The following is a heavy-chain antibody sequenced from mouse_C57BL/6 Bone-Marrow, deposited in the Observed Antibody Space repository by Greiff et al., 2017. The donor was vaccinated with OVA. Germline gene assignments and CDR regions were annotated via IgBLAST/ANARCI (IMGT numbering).Heavy chain of an antibody. J-gene: IGHJ3*01. V-gene: IGHV1-22*01. CDR3: ARRDYYGSSYAFAY. Sequence: EVQLQESGPELVKPGASVKMSCKASGYTFTDYNMHWVKQSHGKSLEWIGYINPNNGGTSYNQKFKGKATLTVNKSSSTAYMELRSLTSEDSAVYYCARRDYYGSSYAFAYWGQGTLVTVSA. CDR1: GYTFTDYN. D-gene: IGHD1-1*01. CDR2: INPNNGGT.